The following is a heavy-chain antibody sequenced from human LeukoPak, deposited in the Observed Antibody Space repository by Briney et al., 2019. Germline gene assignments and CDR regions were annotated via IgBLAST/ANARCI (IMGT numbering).Heavy chain of an antibody. CDR2: IKQDGSEK. Sequence: PGGSLRLSCAASGFTFSSYWMSWVRQAPGKGLEWVANIKQDGSEKYYVDSVKGRFTISRDNAKNSLYLQMNSLRAEDTAVYYCARKGHYYYYYMDVWGKGTTVTISS. V-gene: IGHV3-7*01. CDR3: ARKGHYYYYYMDV. CDR1: GFTFSSYW. J-gene: IGHJ6*03.